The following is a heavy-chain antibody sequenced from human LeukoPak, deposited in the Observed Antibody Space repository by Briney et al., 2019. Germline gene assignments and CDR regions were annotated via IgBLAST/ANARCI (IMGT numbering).Heavy chain of an antibody. J-gene: IGHJ5*02. CDR3: GRPKPMARGRWFDP. D-gene: IGHD3-10*01. CDR2: MNPNSGDI. CDR1: GYTFSNYE. Sequence: ASVKVSCKASGYTFSNYEINWVRQATGQGLEWMGWMNPNSGDIGYAQKFQGRVTITWNTSISTAYMELSSLRSENTAVYYCGRPKPMARGRWFDPWGQGTLVTVSS. V-gene: IGHV1-8*01.